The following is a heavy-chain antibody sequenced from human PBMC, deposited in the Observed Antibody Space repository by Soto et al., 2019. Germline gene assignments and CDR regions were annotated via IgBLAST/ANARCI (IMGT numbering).Heavy chain of an antibody. J-gene: IGHJ4*02. D-gene: IGHD2-21*01. CDR2: ISTGNGNT. Sequence: VKVSCKTSGYTFTDYAIYWVRQAPGQSLEWMGWISTGNGNTKFSQKFQGRVTITRDTSATTAYMELISLRSEDTAVYYCAKGSRMWTPDYWGQGTLVTVSS. V-gene: IGHV1-3*04. CDR1: GYTFTDYA. CDR3: AKGSRMWTPDY.